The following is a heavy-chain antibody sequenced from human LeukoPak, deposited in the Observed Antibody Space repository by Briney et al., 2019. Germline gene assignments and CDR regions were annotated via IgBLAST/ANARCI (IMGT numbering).Heavy chain of an antibody. CDR3: AKSATPYSSSWRHYFDY. CDR2: ISGSGDNT. Sequence: GGSLRLSCAASGFTFSSYAMGWVRQAPGEGLEWVSTISGSGDNTFYADSVKGRFTISRDNSKNTLYLQMSSLRAEDTAVYYCAKSATPYSSSWRHYFDYWGQGTLVTVSS. J-gene: IGHJ4*02. D-gene: IGHD6-13*01. CDR1: GFTFSSYA. V-gene: IGHV3-23*01.